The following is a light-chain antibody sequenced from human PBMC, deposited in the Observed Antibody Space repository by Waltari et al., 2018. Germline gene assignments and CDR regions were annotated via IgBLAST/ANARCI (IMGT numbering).Light chain of an antibody. J-gene: IGLJ2*01. Sequence: QSALTQPASVSGSPGQSITISCTGTSGDIGGYNYVSWYQHHPGKVPKLTIFEVSDRPSGVSKRFSGSKSGNTASLTISGLQAEDEADYYCSSYSTSSTLVVFGGGTKLTVL. CDR3: SSYSTSSTLVV. V-gene: IGLV2-14*01. CDR2: EVS. CDR1: SGDIGGYNY.